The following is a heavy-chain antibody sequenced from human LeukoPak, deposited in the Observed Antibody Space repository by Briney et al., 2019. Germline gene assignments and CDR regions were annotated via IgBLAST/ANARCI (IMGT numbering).Heavy chain of an antibody. CDR2: ISYDGSNK. D-gene: IGHD3-22*01. V-gene: IGHV3-30*04. CDR1: GFTFSSYA. CDR3: AKDSYYYDSSGYLDY. J-gene: IGHJ4*02. Sequence: GGSLRLSCAASGFTFSSYAMHWVRQAPGKGLEWVAVISYDGSNKYYADSVKGRFTISRDNSKNTLYLQMNSLRAGDTAVYYCAKDSYYYDSSGYLDYWGQGTLVTVSS.